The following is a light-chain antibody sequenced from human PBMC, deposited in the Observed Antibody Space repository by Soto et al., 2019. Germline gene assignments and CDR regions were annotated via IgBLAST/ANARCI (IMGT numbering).Light chain of an antibody. CDR2: EGS. J-gene: IGLJ1*01. CDR1: SSDVGSYNL. V-gene: IGLV2-23*01. CDR3: CSYAGSSTYV. Sequence: QSALTQPASVSGSPGQSITISCTGTSSDVGSYNLVSWYQQHPGKAPKLMIYEGSKRPSGVSNRFSGSKSGNTASLTISGLSAEDEADYYCCSYAGSSTYVFGTGTKVTVL.